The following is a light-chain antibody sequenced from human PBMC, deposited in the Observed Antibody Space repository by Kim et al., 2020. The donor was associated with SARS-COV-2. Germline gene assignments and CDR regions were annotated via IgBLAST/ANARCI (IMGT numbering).Light chain of an antibody. CDR1: QSVLYSSNNKHY. J-gene: IGKJ2*01. CDR2: WAS. V-gene: IGKV4-1*01. Sequence: RATINCKSSQSVLYSSNNKHYLAWYQQKPGQPPKLLIYWASTREFGVPDRFSGSGSGTDFTLTISSLQAEDVAVYYCQQYYTTPPTFGQGTKLEI. CDR3: QQYYTTPPT.